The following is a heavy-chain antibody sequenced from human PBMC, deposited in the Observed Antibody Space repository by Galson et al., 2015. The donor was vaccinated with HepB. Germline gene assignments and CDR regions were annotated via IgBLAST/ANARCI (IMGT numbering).Heavy chain of an antibody. CDR3: AKDYLPYYDRLGSYSDLYYFDY. CDR2: ISGSGGST. CDR1: GFTFNYHA. J-gene: IGHJ4*02. V-gene: IGHV3-23*01. D-gene: IGHD3-22*01. Sequence: SLRLSCAASGFTFNYHAMNWVRQAPGKGLEWVASISGSGGSTYYADSVKGRFTVSRDNSLDTVDFQMDSLRVDDTAVYYCAKDYLPYYDRLGSYSDLYYFDYWGQGTLVTVSS.